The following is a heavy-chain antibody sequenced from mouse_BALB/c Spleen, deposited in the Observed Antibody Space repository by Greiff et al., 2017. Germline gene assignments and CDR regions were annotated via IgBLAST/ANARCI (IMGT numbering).Heavy chain of an antibody. V-gene: IGHV5-6-3*01. Sequence: EVQRVESGGGLVQPGGSLKLSCAASGFTFSSYGMSWVRQTPDKRLELVATINSNGGSTYYPDSVKGRFTISRDNAKNTLYLQMSSLKSEDTAMYYCAREEDYYGYFDYWGQGTTLTVSS. CDR1: GFTFSSYG. J-gene: IGHJ2*01. D-gene: IGHD1-1*01. CDR2: INSNGGST. CDR3: AREEDYYGYFDY.